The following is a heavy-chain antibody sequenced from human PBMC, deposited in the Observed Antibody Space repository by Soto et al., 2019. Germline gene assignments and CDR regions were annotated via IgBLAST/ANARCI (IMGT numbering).Heavy chain of an antibody. CDR1: GFTFSSYA. CDR3: AKGPSGIAAAGTAFSSPYYYGMDV. D-gene: IGHD6-13*01. J-gene: IGHJ6*02. CDR2: ISGSGGST. V-gene: IGHV3-23*01. Sequence: PGGSLRLSCAASGFTFSSYAMSWVRQAPGKGLEWVSAISGSGGSTYYADSVKGRFTISRDNSKNTLYLQMNSLRAEDTAVYYCAKGPSGIAAAGTAFSSPYYYGMDVWGQGTTVTVSS.